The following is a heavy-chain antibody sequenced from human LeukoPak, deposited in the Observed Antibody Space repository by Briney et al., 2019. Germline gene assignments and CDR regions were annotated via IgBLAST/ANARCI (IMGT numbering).Heavy chain of an antibody. CDR2: INPNNGGT. CDR1: GYNFIDKY. Sequence: GSVRVSCKASGYNFIDKYMHWVRQAPGQGLEWMGWINPNNGGTNYAQKFEGRVTMTRDTSISTAYMELSSLRSDDTAVYYCAKAPDWGQGTLVTASS. CDR3: AKAPD. V-gene: IGHV1-2*02. J-gene: IGHJ4*02.